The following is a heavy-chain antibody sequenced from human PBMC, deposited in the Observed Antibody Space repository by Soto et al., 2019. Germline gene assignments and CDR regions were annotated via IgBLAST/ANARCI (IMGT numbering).Heavy chain of an antibody. CDR2: IIPILNSP. CDR3: AREAAYCASATCPKFYDMGV. V-gene: IGHV1-69*13. D-gene: IGHD2-21*01. Sequence: SVKVSCKASGGTFGSYAITWVRRAPGQGLEWLGGIIPILNSPAYAQKFQARVVITADEITNTAYMELNSLRFDDTAVYYCAREAAYCASATCPKFYDMGVWVHCTTVTVSS. CDR1: GGTFGSYA. J-gene: IGHJ6*02.